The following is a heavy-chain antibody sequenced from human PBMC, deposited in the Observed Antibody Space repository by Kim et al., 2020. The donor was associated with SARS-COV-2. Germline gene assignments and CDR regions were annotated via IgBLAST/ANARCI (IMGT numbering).Heavy chain of an antibody. Sequence: VKGRFTISRDNSKNTLYLQMNSRRAEDTAVYYCAKDGEGNGWELSYYFDYWGQGTLVTVSS. V-gene: IGHV3-30*02. D-gene: IGHD1-26*01. CDR3: AKDGEGNGWELSYYFDY. J-gene: IGHJ4*02.